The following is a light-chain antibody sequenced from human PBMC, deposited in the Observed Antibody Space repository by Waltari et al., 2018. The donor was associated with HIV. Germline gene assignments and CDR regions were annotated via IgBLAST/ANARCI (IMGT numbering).Light chain of an antibody. CDR3: QQHTSWPLT. Sequence: LVLTQSPAPLSLSPGERAALSCRASQSVGNQLSWYQQKPGQAPRLLINDASNRAPGIPGRFSATGSGTDFTLTINSLESEDFAIYYCQQHTSWPLTFGGGTKVEIK. V-gene: IGKV3-11*01. J-gene: IGKJ4*01. CDR1: QSVGNQ. CDR2: DAS.